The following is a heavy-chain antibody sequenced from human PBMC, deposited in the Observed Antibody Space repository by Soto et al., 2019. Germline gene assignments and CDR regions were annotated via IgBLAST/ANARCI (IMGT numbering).Heavy chain of an antibody. CDR2: ISYDGSNK. CDR1: GFTFSSYG. CDR3: AKDVQPDIVVVVAARNWFDP. D-gene: IGHD2-15*01. J-gene: IGHJ5*02. V-gene: IGHV3-30*18. Sequence: QVQLVESGGGVVQPGRSLRLSCAASGFTFSSYGMHWVRQAPGKGLEWVAVISYDGSNKYYADSVKGRFTISRDNSKNTLYLQMNSLRAEDTAVYYCAKDVQPDIVVVVAARNWFDPWGQGTLVTVSS.